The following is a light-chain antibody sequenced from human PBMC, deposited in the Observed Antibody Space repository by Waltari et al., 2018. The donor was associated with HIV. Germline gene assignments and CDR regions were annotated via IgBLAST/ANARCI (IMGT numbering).Light chain of an antibody. J-gene: IGLJ1*01. Sequence: QSALTQPPSASGSPGQSVTISCTGTSSDIGRYDFVSWYPQHPGKAPNLIIYESNERHSGVPARFSGSKSGNTATRAVSGVQADDEADYYCNSRDTSGNHLGVFGTGTKVTVL. CDR2: ESN. CDR3: NSRDTSGNHLGV. V-gene: IGLV2-8*01. CDR1: SSDIGRYDF.